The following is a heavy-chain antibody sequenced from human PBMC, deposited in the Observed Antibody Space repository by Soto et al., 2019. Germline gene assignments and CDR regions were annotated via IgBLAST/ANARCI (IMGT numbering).Heavy chain of an antibody. CDR2: IGTAGDT. CDR1: GFTFSSYD. D-gene: IGHD2-2*03. Sequence: EVQLVESGGGLVQPGGSLRLSCAASGFTFSSYDMHWVRQATGKGLEWVSAIGTAGDTYYPGSVKGRFTISRENAKNSLYLQMNSLRAGDTAVYYCARAPSGYCISTSCYVSYYYGMDVWGQGTTVTVSS. CDR3: ARAPSGYCISTSCYVSYYYGMDV. V-gene: IGHV3-13*01. J-gene: IGHJ6*02.